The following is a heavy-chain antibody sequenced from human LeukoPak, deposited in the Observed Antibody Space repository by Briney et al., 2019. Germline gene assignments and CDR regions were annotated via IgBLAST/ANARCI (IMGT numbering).Heavy chain of an antibody. CDR1: GGSISSYY. CDR2: IYYTGST. Sequence: PSETLSLTCTVSGGSISSYYWTWIRQPPGKGLEWIGYIYYTGSTNYNPSLKSRVTISVDTSKNQFSLNLNSVTAADTAVYYCARRADGYNFLDYWGQGTLVTVSS. CDR3: ARRADGYNFLDY. V-gene: IGHV4-59*01. D-gene: IGHD5-24*01. J-gene: IGHJ4*02.